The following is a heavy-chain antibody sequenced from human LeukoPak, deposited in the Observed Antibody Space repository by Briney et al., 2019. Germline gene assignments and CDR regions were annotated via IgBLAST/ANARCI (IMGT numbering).Heavy chain of an antibody. CDR2: ISSSSSTI. D-gene: IGHD6-13*01. Sequence: GGSLRLSCAASGFTFSSYSMNWVRQAPGKGLEWVSYISSSSSTIYYADSVKGRFTISRDNAKNSLYLQMNSLRAEDTAVYYCARFPAGAAAGTGSWGQGTLVTVS. J-gene: IGHJ4*02. CDR1: GFTFSSYS. V-gene: IGHV3-48*01. CDR3: ARFPAGAAAGTGS.